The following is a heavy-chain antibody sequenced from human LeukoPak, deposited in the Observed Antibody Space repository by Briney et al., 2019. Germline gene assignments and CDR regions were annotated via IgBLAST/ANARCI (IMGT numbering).Heavy chain of an antibody. CDR1: GYTFTGYY. J-gene: IGHJ4*02. Sequence: GASVKVSCKASGYTFTGYYMHWVRQAPGQGLEWMGWINPNSGGTNYAQKFQGRVTMTRDTSISTAYMELSRLRSDDTAVYYCARVPYSSSWFLFDYWGQGTLVTVSS. CDR3: ARVPYSSSWFLFDY. D-gene: IGHD6-13*01. CDR2: INPNSGGT. V-gene: IGHV1-2*02.